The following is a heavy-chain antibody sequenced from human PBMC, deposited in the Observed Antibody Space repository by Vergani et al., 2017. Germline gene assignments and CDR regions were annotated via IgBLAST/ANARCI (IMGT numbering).Heavy chain of an antibody. V-gene: IGHV4-34*01. CDR1: GGSFSGYY. CDR3: PSQPHRIAARAPYYYYMDV. Sequence: QVHLQQWGAGLLKPSETLSLTCAVYGGSFSGYYWSWIRQPPGKGLEWIGEINHSGITNYNPSLKSRVTISVDTSKNQFSLKLSSVTAADTAVYYCPSQPHRIAARAPYYYYMDVWGKGTTVTVSS. J-gene: IGHJ6*03. CDR2: INHSGIT. D-gene: IGHD6-6*01.